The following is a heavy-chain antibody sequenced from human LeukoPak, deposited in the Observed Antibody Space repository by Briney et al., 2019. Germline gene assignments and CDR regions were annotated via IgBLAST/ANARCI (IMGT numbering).Heavy chain of an antibody. CDR2: INHSGST. CDR1: GGSFSGYY. D-gene: IGHD6-19*01. CDR3: ARKQWLVLDY. Sequence: SETPSLTCAVYGGSFSGYYWSWIRQPPGKGLEWIGEINHSGSTNYNPSLKSRVTISVDTSKNQFSLKLSSVTAADTAVYYCARKQWLVLDYWGQGTLVTVSS. V-gene: IGHV4-34*01. J-gene: IGHJ4*02.